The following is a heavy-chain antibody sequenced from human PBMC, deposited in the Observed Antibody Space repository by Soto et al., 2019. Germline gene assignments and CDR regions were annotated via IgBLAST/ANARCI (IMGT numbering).Heavy chain of an antibody. CDR1: GGSISSGDYY. Sequence: QVQLQESGPGLVKPSQTLSLTCTVSGGSISSGDYYWSWIRQHPGKGLEWIGYIYYSGSTYYNPSXXXRXXISVDTSKNQFSLKLSSVTAAETAVYYCARWWSGSRQGFDPWGQGTLVTVSS. J-gene: IGHJ5*02. CDR2: IYYSGST. V-gene: IGHV4-31*03. D-gene: IGHD3-3*01. CDR3: ARWWSGSRQGFDP.